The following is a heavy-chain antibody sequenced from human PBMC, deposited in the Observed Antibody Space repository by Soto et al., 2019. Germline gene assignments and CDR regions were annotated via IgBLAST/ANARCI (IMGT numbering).Heavy chain of an antibody. J-gene: IGHJ4*02. CDR1: GGSISSGGYY. CDR2: IYYSGST. V-gene: IGHV4-31*03. D-gene: IGHD2-15*01. Sequence: QVQLQESGPGLVKPSQTLSLTCTVSGGSISSGGYYWSWIRQHPGKGLEWIGYIYYSGSTYYNPSLPSRVTISADTSQNPFSLKLRSVTAADTAVYYCARERYCSGGSCYEDFFDYWGQGTLVTVSS. CDR3: ARERYCSGGSCYEDFFDY.